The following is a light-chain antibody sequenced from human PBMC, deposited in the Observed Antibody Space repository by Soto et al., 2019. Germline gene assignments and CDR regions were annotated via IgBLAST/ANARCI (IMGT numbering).Light chain of an antibody. Sequence: DIQMTQSPTSLSASLGDRVTITCRASQGIRNFVAWYQQKPGKAPKLLIYAASTLHAGVPSRCSGSGSGTYFPLTISILPPEDVATYSCQKYSSVPVFGPGTKVEIK. CDR2: AAS. J-gene: IGKJ3*01. CDR3: QKYSSVPV. CDR1: QGIRNF. V-gene: IGKV1-27*01.